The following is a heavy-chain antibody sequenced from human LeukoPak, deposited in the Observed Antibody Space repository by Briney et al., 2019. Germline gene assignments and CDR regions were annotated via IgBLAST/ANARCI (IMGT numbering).Heavy chain of an antibody. CDR2: LFWDGNR. CDR3: AHSLRRPSCSGGNCYYFDY. Sequence: SGPTLMNPTQTLPLTCTVTGFSITTKGVGVGWIRQAPGKALEWLAILFWDGNRRYNSSLRSRLTITSDNSKNQVFLTMTNMDPVDTATYFCAHSLRRPSCSGGNCYYFDYWGQGTLVTVSS. D-gene: IGHD2-15*01. J-gene: IGHJ4*02. V-gene: IGHV2-5*02. CDR1: GFSITTKGVG.